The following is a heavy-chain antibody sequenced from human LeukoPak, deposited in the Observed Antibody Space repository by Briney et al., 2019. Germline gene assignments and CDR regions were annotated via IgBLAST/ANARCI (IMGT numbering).Heavy chain of an antibody. V-gene: IGHV1-18*01. CDR3: VRLAYCGGDCYLPDAFDI. Sequence: ASVTVSCKASGYTFTSYGISWVRQAPGQGLEWMGWISAYNGNTNYAQKLQGRVTMTTDTSTSTAYMELRSLRSDDTAVYYCVRLAYCGGDCYLPDAFDIWGQGTMVTVSS. CDR1: GYTFTSYG. CDR2: ISAYNGNT. D-gene: IGHD2-21*02. J-gene: IGHJ3*02.